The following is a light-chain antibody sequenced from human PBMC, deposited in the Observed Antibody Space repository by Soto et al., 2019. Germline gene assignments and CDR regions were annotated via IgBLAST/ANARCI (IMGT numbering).Light chain of an antibody. CDR3: SSYTSSSSVV. CDR2: DVS. CDR1: SSDVGGYNY. V-gene: IGLV2-14*01. Sequence: QSALTQPASVSGSPGQSSTISCTGTSSDVGGYNYVSWYQQHPGKAPKLMIYDVSNRPSGVSNRFSGSKSGNTASLTISGLQAEDEADYYCSSYTSSSSVVVGGGTKVTVL. J-gene: IGLJ2*01.